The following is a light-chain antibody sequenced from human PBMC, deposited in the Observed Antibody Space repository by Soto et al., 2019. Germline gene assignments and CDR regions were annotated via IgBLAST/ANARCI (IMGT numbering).Light chain of an antibody. V-gene: IGLV2-23*01. CDR1: SSDVGSYNL. Sequence: QSVLTQPASVSGSPGQSITISCTGTSSDVGSYNLVSWYQQHPGKAPKLMIYEGSKRPSGVSNRFSGSKSGNTASLTISGLQAEDEADYYCCSYAGSNVVFGGGTQLT. CDR3: CSYAGSNVV. J-gene: IGLJ2*01. CDR2: EGS.